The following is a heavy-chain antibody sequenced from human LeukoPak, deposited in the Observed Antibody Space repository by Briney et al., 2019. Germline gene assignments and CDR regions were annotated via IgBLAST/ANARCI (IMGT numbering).Heavy chain of an antibody. CDR1: GFTFSSYA. CDR2: ISGTGAST. D-gene: IGHD6-13*01. V-gene: IGHV3-23*01. J-gene: IGHJ4*02. CDR3: ARTLSSRWTFDY. Sequence: GGSLRLSCAASGFTFSSYAMSWDRQAPGKGLEWVSAISGTGASTYYADSVKGRFTISRDNSKNTLFLQMNSLRAEDTAVYYCARTLSSRWTFDYWGQGTLVTVSS.